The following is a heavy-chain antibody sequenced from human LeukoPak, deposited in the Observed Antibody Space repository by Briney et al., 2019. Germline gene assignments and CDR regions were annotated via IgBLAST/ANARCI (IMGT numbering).Heavy chain of an antibody. V-gene: IGHV3-15*01. D-gene: IGHD3-3*01. Sequence: GGXLRLSCAASGFTFSVAWMTWVRQAPGKGLEWVGRIKSKSDGGTIDYAAPVKGRFTISRDDSKNTLYLQMTSLKSEDTAVYYCSTGITTIFGVFWGQGSLVTVSS. J-gene: IGHJ1*01. CDR1: GFTFSVAW. CDR3: STGITTIFGVF. CDR2: IKSKSDGGTI.